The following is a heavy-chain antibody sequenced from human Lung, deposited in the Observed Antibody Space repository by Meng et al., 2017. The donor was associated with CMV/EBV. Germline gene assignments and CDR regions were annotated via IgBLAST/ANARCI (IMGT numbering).Heavy chain of an antibody. J-gene: IGHJ5*02. Sequence: TGYYMHWVRQAPGQGLEWMGWINPNSGGTNYAQKFQGRVTMTRDMSISTAYMELSRLRSDDTAVYYCARGDYYDSSGYYLNFYWFDPWGQGTLVTVSS. CDR1: TGYY. CDR3: ARGDYYDSSGYYLNFYWFDP. V-gene: IGHV1-2*02. D-gene: IGHD3-22*01. CDR2: INPNSGGT.